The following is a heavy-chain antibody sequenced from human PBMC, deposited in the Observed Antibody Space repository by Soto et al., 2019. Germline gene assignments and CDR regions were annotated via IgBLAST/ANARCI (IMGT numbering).Heavy chain of an antibody. Sequence: PSETLSLTCTVSGGSISSGDYYWSWIRQPPGKGLEWIGYIYYSGSTYYNPSLKSRVTISVDTSKNQFSLKLSSVTAADTAVYYCAREGVVVVAAASYYYDYGMDVWGEGTTVTVSS. V-gene: IGHV4-30-4*01. CDR1: GGSISSGDYY. J-gene: IGHJ6*04. D-gene: IGHD2-15*01. CDR3: AREGVVVVAAASYYYDYGMDV. CDR2: IYYSGST.